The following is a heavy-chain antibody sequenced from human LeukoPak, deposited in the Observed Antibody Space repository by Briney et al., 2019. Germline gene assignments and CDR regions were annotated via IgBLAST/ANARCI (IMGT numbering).Heavy chain of an antibody. J-gene: IGHJ4*02. CDR1: GDSVSSNSAT. V-gene: IGHV6-1*01. D-gene: IGHD6-19*01. CDR2: TYYRSKWYN. Sequence: SQTLSLTCALSGDSVSSNSATWDWIRQSPSRGLEWLGRTYYRSKWYNAYAVSVQSRITINPDTSKNQFSLQLSSVTPEDTAVYYCARAVGSAWPLYSWGQGTLVTVSS. CDR3: ARAVGSAWPLYS.